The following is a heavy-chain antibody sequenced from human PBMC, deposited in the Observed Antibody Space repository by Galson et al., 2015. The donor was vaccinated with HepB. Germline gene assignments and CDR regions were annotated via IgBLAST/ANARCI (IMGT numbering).Heavy chain of an antibody. D-gene: IGHD6-13*01. Sequence: SLRLSCAASGFTFTSYWMSWVRQAPGKGLEWVAKIRQDGSEKNYVDSVKGRFTIPRDNSKNTLYLQMNSLRAEDTAVYYCAKGGGQQLAGGLFDYWGQGTLVTVSS. CDR2: IRQDGSEK. CDR1: GFTFTSYW. J-gene: IGHJ4*02. V-gene: IGHV3-7*01. CDR3: AKGGGQQLAGGLFDY.